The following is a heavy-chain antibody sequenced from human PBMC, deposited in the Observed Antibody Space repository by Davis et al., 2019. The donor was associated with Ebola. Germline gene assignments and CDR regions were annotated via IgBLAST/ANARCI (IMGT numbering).Heavy chain of an antibody. V-gene: IGHV4-59*01. CDR1: GGSISSYY. CDR2: IYYSGST. D-gene: IGHD3-10*01. Sequence: MPSETLSLTCTVSGGSISSYYWSWIRQPPGKGLEWIGYIYYSGSTNYNPSLKSRATISVDTSKNQFSLKLSSVTAADTAVYYCARAPGYGSGSYYNGDWFDPWGQGTLVTVSS. CDR3: ARAPGYGSGSYYNGDWFDP. J-gene: IGHJ5*02.